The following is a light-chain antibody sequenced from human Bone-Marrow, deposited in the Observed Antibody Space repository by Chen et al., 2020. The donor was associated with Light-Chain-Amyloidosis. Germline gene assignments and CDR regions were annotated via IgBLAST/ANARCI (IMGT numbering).Light chain of an antibody. Sequence: SYVLTQPSSVSVAPGQTATIARGGNNIGSTSVHWYQQTPGQAPLLVVYDDSERPSGIPERLSGSNSGNTATLTISRVEAGDEADYYCQVWDRSSDRPVFGGGTKLTVL. J-gene: IGLJ3*02. CDR1: NIGSTS. CDR3: QVWDRSSDRPV. CDR2: DDS. V-gene: IGLV3-21*02.